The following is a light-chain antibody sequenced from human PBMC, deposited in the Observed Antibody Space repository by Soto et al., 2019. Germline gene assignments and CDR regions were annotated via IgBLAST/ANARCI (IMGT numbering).Light chain of an antibody. CDR3: SSYAGSNKAV. CDR2: EVS. J-gene: IGLJ7*01. V-gene: IGLV2-8*01. CDR1: SSDVGGYNY. Sequence: QSALTQPPSASGSPGQSVTIPCTGTSSDVGGYNYVSWYQQHPGKAPKLMIYEVSKRPSGVPDRFSGSKSGNTASLTVSGLQAEDEADYYCSSYAGSNKAVFGGGTQLTVL.